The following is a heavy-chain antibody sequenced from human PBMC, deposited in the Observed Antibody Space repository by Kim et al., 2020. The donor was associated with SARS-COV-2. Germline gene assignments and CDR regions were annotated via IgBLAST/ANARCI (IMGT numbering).Heavy chain of an antibody. Sequence: GGSLRLSCAASGFTFSSYWVNWVRQAPGKGLLWVSRLNGDGSDTNYVDSVKGRFTISRDNAKNTLYLEMKSLRVDDTAVYYCARGTFASCVDLWGQGTTVTVSS. CDR2: LNGDGSDT. J-gene: IGHJ6*02. V-gene: IGHV3-74*01. CDR3: ARGTFASCVDL. CDR1: GFTFSSYW.